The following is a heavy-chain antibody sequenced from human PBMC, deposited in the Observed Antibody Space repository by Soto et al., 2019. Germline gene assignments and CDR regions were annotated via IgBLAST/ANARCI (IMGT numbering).Heavy chain of an antibody. J-gene: IGHJ4*02. D-gene: IGHD1-1*01. V-gene: IGHV3-23*01. CDR2: VSGGSGTT. CDR1: GFRYSTYG. Sequence: EVQLLESGGGLVQPGGSLRLSCAVSGFRYSTYGVTWVRQAPGKGLEWVSGVSGGSGTTHYKDSVRGRFTVTGDNSKNTVYLEMNSLRLEDTAVYYCTRWNAYADYWGQGTLVTVSS. CDR3: TRWNAYADY.